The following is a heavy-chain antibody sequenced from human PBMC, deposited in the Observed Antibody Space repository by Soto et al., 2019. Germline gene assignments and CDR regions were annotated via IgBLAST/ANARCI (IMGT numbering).Heavy chain of an antibody. D-gene: IGHD3-22*01. Sequence: QGQLVESGGGLVKPGGSLRLSCAVSGFTFSDYYMSWIRQAPGKGLEWVSYISSTGRTTYYADSEKGRFTISRDNAKNSLYLQMNSLRAEDTAVYYCARKDDYYDTSGSIEYFQHWGQGTLVTVSS. CDR2: ISSTGRTT. CDR1: GFTFSDYY. J-gene: IGHJ1*01. V-gene: IGHV3-11*01. CDR3: ARKDDYYDTSGSIEYFQH.